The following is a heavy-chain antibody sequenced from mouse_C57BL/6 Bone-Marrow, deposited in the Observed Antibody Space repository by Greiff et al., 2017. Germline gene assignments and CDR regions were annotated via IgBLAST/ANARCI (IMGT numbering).Heavy chain of an antibody. CDR3: ARYPFYYYGSKDY. V-gene: IGHV1-81*01. D-gene: IGHD1-1*01. CDR2: IYPRSGNT. Sequence: QVQLKESGAELARPGASVKLSCKASGYTFTSYGISWVKQRTGQGLEWIGEIYPRSGNTYYNEKFKGKATLTADKSSSTAYMGLRSLTSEDSAVYFCARYPFYYYGSKDYWGQGTTLTVSS. CDR1: GYTFTSYG. J-gene: IGHJ2*01.